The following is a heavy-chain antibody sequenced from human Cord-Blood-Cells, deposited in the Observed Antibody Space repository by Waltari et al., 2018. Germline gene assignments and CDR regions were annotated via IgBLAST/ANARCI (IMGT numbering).Heavy chain of an antibody. CDR2: INHSGST. CDR1: GGSFSGYS. J-gene: IGHJ4*02. Sequence: QVQLQQWGAGLLKPSETLSPTCAVSGGSFSGYSWSWIRQPPGKGLEWIGEINHSGSTNYNPSLKSRVTISVDTSKNQFSLKLSSVTAADTAVYYGARRGDGDYRYYFDYWGQGTLVTVSS. V-gene: IGHV4-34*01. CDR3: ARRGDGDYRYYFDY. D-gene: IGHD4-17*01.